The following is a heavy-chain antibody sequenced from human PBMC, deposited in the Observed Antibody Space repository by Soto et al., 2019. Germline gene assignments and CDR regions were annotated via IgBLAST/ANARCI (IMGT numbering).Heavy chain of an antibody. CDR2: IIPVFGRA. J-gene: IGHJ4*02. V-gene: IGHV1-69*01. D-gene: IGHD2-15*01. Sequence: QVQLVQSGAEVKKPGSSVKVSCKASGGTFSNFGMSWVRQAPGQGLEWMGVIIPVFGRANYARTFQGRVTIIADESTSTVYMELRSLRSEDSAVYFCARDTRDGVVAATGLEYWGQGTLVTVSS. CDR3: ARDTRDGVVAATGLEY. CDR1: GGTFSNFG.